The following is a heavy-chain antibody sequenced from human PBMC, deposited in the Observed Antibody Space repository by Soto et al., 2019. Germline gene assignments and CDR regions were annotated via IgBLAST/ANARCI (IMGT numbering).Heavy chain of an antibody. D-gene: IGHD6-19*01. CDR3: ASNKYSSGWYGRVCYYGMDV. Sequence: ASVKVSCKASGGTFSSYAISWVRQAPGQGLEWMGGIIPIFGTANYAQKFQGRVTITADESTSTAYMEPSSLRSEDTAVYYCASNKYSSGWYGRVCYYGMDVWGQGTTVTVSS. J-gene: IGHJ6*02. CDR1: GGTFSSYA. V-gene: IGHV1-69*13. CDR2: IIPIFGTA.